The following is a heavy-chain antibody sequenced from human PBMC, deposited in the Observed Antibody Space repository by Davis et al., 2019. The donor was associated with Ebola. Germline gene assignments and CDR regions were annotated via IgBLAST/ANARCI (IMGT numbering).Heavy chain of an antibody. CDR1: GFTFSSYS. D-gene: IGHD6-6*01. J-gene: IGHJ4*02. CDR3: TTPGKSSSVDD. CDR2: ISSSSSYI. Sequence: GESLKISCAASGFTFSSYSMNWVRQAPGKGLEWVSSISSSSSYIYYADSVKGRFTISRDNAKNSLYLQMNSLRAEDTAVYYCTTPGKSSSVDDWGQGTLVTVSS. V-gene: IGHV3-21*01.